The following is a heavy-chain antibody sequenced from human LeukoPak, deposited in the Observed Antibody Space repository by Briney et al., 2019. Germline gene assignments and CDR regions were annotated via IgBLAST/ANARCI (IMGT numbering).Heavy chain of an antibody. D-gene: IGHD4-17*01. CDR3: ARVSGDYNSKSDAFDI. J-gene: IGHJ3*02. CDR2: IINGGGIT. Sequence: GESLRISCSASGFTFSTYAMSWVRQSPGKGLEWGSTIINGGGITYYTDYVKGRFTISRDNSNNTLYLQMNSLRAEDTAVYYCARVSGDYNSKSDAFDIWGQGTMVTVSS. CDR1: GFTFSTYA. V-gene: IGHV3-23*01.